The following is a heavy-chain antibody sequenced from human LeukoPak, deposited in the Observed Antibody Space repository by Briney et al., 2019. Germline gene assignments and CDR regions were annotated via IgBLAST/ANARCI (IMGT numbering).Heavy chain of an antibody. Sequence: ASGKVSCKASGYAFTGYYIHWVRQAPGQGLEWMGLINPNSGGTNYAQKFQGRVTMTRDTSISTAYMELSRLRSDDTAVYYCARVNPRNAFDIWGQGTMVTVSS. D-gene: IGHD1-14*01. CDR2: INPNSGGT. V-gene: IGHV1-2*02. CDR3: ARVNPRNAFDI. CDR1: GYAFTGYY. J-gene: IGHJ3*02.